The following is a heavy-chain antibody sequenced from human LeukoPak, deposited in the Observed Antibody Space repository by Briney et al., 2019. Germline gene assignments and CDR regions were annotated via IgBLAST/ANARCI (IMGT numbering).Heavy chain of an antibody. V-gene: IGHV3-21*01. CDR1: GFTFSSYS. J-gene: IGHJ6*04. Sequence: GSLRLSCAASGFTFSSYSMNWVRQAPGKGLEWVSSISSSSSYIYYADSVKGQFTISRDNAKNSLYLQMNSLRAEDTAVYYCARDSAPFDDILTGYNYYYGMDVWGKGTTVTVSS. CDR2: ISSSSSYI. D-gene: IGHD3-9*01. CDR3: ARDSAPFDDILTGYNYYYGMDV.